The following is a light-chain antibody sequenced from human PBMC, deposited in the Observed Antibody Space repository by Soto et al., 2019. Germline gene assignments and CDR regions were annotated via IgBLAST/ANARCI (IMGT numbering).Light chain of an antibody. J-gene: IGLJ1*01. CDR3: ETWDSNTHV. CDR2: LEGSGSY. Sequence: QSVLTQSSSASASLGSSVKLTCTLSSGHSSYIIAWHQQQPGKAPRYLMKLEGSGSYNKGSGVPDRFSGSSSGADRYLTIANLQFEYEADYYCETWDSNTHVFGTGTKVTVL. CDR1: SGHSSYI. V-gene: IGLV4-60*02.